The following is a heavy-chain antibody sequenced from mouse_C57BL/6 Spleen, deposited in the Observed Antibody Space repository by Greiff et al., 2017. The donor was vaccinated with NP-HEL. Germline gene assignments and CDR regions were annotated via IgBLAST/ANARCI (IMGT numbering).Heavy chain of an antibody. CDR1: GYTFTSYW. CDR2: IHPNSGST. D-gene: IGHD2-5*01. Sequence: VQLQQPGAELVKPGASVKLSCKASGYTFTSYWMHWVKQRPGQGLEWIGMIHPNSGSTNYNEKFKSKATLTVDKSSSTAYMQLSSLTSEDSAVYYCAGGSNYVGFAYWGQGTLVTVSA. J-gene: IGHJ3*01. CDR3: AGGSNYVGFAY. V-gene: IGHV1-64*01.